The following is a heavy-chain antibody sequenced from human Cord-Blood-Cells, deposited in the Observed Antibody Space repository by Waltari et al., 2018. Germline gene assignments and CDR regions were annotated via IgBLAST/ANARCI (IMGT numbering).Heavy chain of an antibody. Sequence: EVQLVESGGCFVQPGGSLRRSCAASGLTLSSHWMSWVRQAPGKGLEWVANIKQDGSEKYYVDSVKGRFTISRDNAKNSLYLQMNSLRAEDTAVYYCARGSVVRGVIIDYWGQGTLVTVSS. D-gene: IGHD3-10*01. V-gene: IGHV3-7*01. CDR3: ARGSVVRGVIIDY. CDR1: GLTLSSHW. CDR2: IKQDGSEK. J-gene: IGHJ4*02.